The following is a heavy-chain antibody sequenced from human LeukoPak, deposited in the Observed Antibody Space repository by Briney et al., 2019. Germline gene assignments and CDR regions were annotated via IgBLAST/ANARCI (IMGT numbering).Heavy chain of an antibody. V-gene: IGHV5-51*01. CDR1: GYRFTTYW. CDR3: ARQEYCSGGSCYTWFDP. J-gene: IGHJ5*02. Sequence: GESLKISCKGSGYRFTTYWIGWVRQVPGKGLEWMGIIYPADSDIRYSPSFQGQVTISADKSISTAYLQWSSLKASDTAMYYCARQEYCSGGSCYTWFDPWGQGTLVTVSS. D-gene: IGHD2-15*01. CDR2: IYPADSDI.